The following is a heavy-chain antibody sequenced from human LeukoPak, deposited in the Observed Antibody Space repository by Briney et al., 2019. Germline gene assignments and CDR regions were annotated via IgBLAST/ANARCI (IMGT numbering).Heavy chain of an antibody. V-gene: IGHV3-7*01. CDR3: ARGGHRQKEF. CDR1: GFTFSNYW. D-gene: IGHD3-10*01. Sequence: GESLRLSCAASGFTFSNYWMTWFRQSPGKGLEWVAIINQDGSGKYYVDSVKGRFTISRDNAKNSLYLQMSSLRAEDTAVYYCARGGHRQKEFWGQGTLVTVSS. J-gene: IGHJ4*02. CDR2: INQDGSGK.